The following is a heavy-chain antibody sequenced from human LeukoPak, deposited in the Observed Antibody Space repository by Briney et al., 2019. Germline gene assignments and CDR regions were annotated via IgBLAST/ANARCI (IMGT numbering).Heavy chain of an antibody. CDR3: ARGGDGYNFYNWFDP. D-gene: IGHD5-24*01. CDR1: GDSVSRSNAV. J-gene: IGHJ5*02. V-gene: IGHV6-1*01. Sequence: SQTLSLTCAISGDSVSRSNAVWHWIRHSPSRGLEWLGRTYYSSKWYNDYSGSVKSRITINPDTSKNQFSLQLNSVTPEDTAVYYCARGGDGYNFYNWFDPWGQGTLVTVSS. CDR2: TYYSSKWYN.